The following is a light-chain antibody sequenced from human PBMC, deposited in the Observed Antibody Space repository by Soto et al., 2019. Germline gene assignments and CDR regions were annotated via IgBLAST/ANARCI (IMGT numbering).Light chain of an antibody. J-gene: IGKJ1*01. V-gene: IGKV1-5*01. CDR2: DAS. CDR1: QSISSW. CDR3: QQYNSYSRP. Sequence: DIQMTQSTSTLSASVGDRVTITCRASQSISSWLAWYQQKPGKAPKLLIYDASSLESGVPSRFSGSGSGTEFTLTISSLQPDDFATYYCQQYNSYSRPFGQGTKVEIK.